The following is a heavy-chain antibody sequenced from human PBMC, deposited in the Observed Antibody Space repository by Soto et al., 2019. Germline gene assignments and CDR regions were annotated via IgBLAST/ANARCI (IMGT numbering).Heavy chain of an antibody. D-gene: IGHD6-13*01. CDR2: IHSSGST. J-gene: IGHJ5*02. Sequence: PSETLSLTCTVSGASMNSYHWSWIRQPAGKGLEWIGHIHSSGSTNYNPSLKSRVTMSVDTSKNQFSLRLMSLTAADTAVYYCATDQGVAAAGINWFDPWGQGSLVTVYS. V-gene: IGHV4-4*07. CDR1: GASMNSYH. CDR3: ATDQGVAAAGINWFDP.